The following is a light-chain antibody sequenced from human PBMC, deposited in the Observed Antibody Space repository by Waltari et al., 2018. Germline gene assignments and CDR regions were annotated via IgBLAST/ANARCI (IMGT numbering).Light chain of an antibody. J-gene: IGKJ4*01. CDR1: QTVRTTY. Sequence: EIVLTQSPGTLSLSPGESATLSCMASQTVRTTYLAWYQQKPGQAPTLLIYGASSRATRIPDRFSGSGSGTDFSLTISSLEPEDFAVYYCQQYDISPLTFGGGTKVEIK. V-gene: IGKV3-20*01. CDR3: QQYDISPLT. CDR2: GAS.